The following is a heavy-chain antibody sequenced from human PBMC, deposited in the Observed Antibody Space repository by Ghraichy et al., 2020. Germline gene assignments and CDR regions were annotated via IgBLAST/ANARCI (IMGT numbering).Heavy chain of an antibody. CDR3: ARALLMVYARNWFDP. CDR2: INAGNGNT. J-gene: IGHJ5*02. CDR1: GYTFTSYA. Sequence: ASVKVSCKASGYTFTSYAMHWVRQAPGQRLEWMGWINAGNGNTKYSQKFQGRVTITRDTSASTAYMELSSLRSEDTAVYYCARALLMVYARNWFDPWGQGTLVTVSS. V-gene: IGHV1-3*01. D-gene: IGHD2-8*01.